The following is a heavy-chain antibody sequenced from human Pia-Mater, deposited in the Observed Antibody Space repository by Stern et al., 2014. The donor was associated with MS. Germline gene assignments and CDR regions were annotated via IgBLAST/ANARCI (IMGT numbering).Heavy chain of an antibody. Sequence: EVQLVESGGYLVQPGRSLRLSCAGSGFTFSSSALNWVHQAPGQGLEWVSGISVNGRHTYYADSVKGRFTISRDTSTHPLYLQMNGLRADDTAIYYCGVAGNYWGQGTLVTVSS. J-gene: IGHJ4*02. CDR3: GVAGNY. CDR2: ISVNGRHT. V-gene: IGHV3-23*04. CDR1: GFTFSSSA. D-gene: IGHD1-1*01.